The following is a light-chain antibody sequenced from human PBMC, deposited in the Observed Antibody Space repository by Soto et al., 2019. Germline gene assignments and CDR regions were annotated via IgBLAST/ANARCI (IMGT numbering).Light chain of an antibody. V-gene: IGKV3-11*01. CDR1: QSVRTF. J-gene: IGKJ4*01. CDR3: QQRNYWLS. CDR2: DAS. Sequence: EIVLTQSPATLSLSPGERATLSCRASQSVRTFLAWYQQKPGQAPRLLIYDASKRATGIPDRFSGSGSGTDFTLTISSLEPEDFAVYFCQQRNYWLSFGGGTKLEIK.